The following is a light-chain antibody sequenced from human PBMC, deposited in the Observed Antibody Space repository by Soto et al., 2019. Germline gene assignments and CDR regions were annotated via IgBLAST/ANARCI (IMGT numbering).Light chain of an antibody. Sequence: QSALTQPASVSGSPGQSITISCTGTSSDAGGYNYVSWYQQHPGKAPKLIIYEVSNRPSGVPTRFFGSKSGNTASLTISGLQAEDEDEYYCTSYTSISTLDVFGTGTKVTVL. CDR1: SSDAGGYNY. V-gene: IGLV2-14*01. J-gene: IGLJ1*01. CDR3: TSYTSISTLDV. CDR2: EVS.